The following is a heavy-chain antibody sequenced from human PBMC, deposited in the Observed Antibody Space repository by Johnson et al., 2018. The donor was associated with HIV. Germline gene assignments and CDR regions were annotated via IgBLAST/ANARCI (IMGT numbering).Heavy chain of an antibody. CDR1: GFIFSSYG. CDR2: IRYDGSNK. J-gene: IGHJ3*02. D-gene: IGHD1-26*01. CDR3: AKDGGSYGGAFDI. Sequence: QVQLVESGGGVVQPGGSLRLSCAASGFIFSSYGMHWVRQAPGKGLEWVAFIRYDGSNKYYADSLKGRFTISRDNSKNTVYLQMNSLRPEDTAVYYCAKDGGSYGGAFDIWGQGTMVTVSS. V-gene: IGHV3-30*02.